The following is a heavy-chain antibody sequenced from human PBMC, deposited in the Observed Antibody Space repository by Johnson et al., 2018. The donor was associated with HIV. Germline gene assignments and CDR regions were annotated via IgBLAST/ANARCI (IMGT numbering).Heavy chain of an antibody. V-gene: IGHV3-20*01. CDR1: GFTFSSYD. CDR3: ARGDGSGSTGAFDI. Sequence: VQLVESGGGLVQPGGSLRLSCAASGFTFSSYDMHWVRQATGKGLEWVSGINWNGGSTGYADSVKGRFTISRDNAKNSLYLQMNSLRDEDTALYHCARGDGSGSTGAFDIWGQGTMVTVSS. CDR2: INWNGGST. D-gene: IGHD3-10*01. J-gene: IGHJ3*02.